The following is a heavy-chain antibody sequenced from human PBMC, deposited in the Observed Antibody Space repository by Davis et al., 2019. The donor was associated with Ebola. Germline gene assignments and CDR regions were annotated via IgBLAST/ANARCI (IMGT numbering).Heavy chain of an antibody. CDR3: ATDPDGWLDFDY. CDR1: GFTFSTYG. D-gene: IGHD6-19*01. J-gene: IGHJ4*02. Sequence: GESLKISCAASGFTFSTYGMNWVRQAPGKGLEWVSHINSDGTYIYYRDSVKGRFTISRDDAKSTLYLQMNSLRDDDTAIYYCATDPDGWLDFDYWGQGTLVTVSS. CDR2: INSDGTYI. V-gene: IGHV3-48*02.